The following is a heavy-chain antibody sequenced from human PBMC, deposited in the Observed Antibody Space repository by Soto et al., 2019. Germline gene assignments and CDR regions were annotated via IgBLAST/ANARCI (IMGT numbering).Heavy chain of an antibody. CDR3: ARGLGDCSSTSCYAIFDS. Sequence: EVQLVESGGGLVQPGGSLRLSCAASGFTVSSKYMHWVRQTPGKGLEWLSIIYRNSSTFYTDAVKGRFAISRDNSKNTLYLQMNSLRAEDTAVYYCARGLGDCSSTSCYAIFDSWGQGTLVTVSS. CDR2: IYRNSST. CDR1: GFTVSSKY. J-gene: IGHJ5*01. D-gene: IGHD2-2*01. V-gene: IGHV3-66*01.